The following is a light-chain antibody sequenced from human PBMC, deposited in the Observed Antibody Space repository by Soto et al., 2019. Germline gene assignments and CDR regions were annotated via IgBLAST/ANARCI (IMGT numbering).Light chain of an antibody. J-gene: IGKJ1*01. Sequence: DIQMTQSPSTLSASVRDRVTITCRASQSIRSWLAWYQQKPGKAPKLLIYKASSLQSGVPSRFSGSGSGTEFTLTISSLQPDDFATYYCQQYNSYWTFGQGTKVDIK. CDR3: QQYNSYWT. CDR1: QSIRSW. V-gene: IGKV1-5*03. CDR2: KAS.